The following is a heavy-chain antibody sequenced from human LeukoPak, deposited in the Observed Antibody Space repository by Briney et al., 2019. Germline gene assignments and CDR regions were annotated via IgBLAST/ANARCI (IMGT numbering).Heavy chain of an antibody. CDR1: GFTFSSYW. J-gene: IGHJ4*02. CDR3: ARDQADTALDY. D-gene: IGHD5-18*01. CDR2: INSDGSST. V-gene: IGHV3-74*01. Sequence: GRSLRLSCAASGFTFSSYWMHWVRQAPGKGLVWVSRINSDGSSTSYADSVKGRFTISRDNAKNTLYLQMNSLRAEDTAVYYCARDQADTALDYWGQGTLVTVSS.